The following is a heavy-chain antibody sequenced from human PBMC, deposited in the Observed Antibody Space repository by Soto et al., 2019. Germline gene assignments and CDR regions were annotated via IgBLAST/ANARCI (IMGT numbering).Heavy chain of an antibody. J-gene: IGHJ6*02. V-gene: IGHV4-30-4*01. CDR2: IYHSGNT. CDR1: GGSISSGDYY. D-gene: IGHD4-17*01. Sequence: QVQLQESGPGLVKPSQTLSLTCIVSGGSISSGDYYWSWIRQPPGKGLEWIGYIYHSGNTYYNPSLTSRVTMSVGTSKNQFSLKLGSVSAADTAVYYCARGPPYGDYEGYYYGLDVWGQGTTVTVSS. CDR3: ARGPPYGDYEGYYYGLDV.